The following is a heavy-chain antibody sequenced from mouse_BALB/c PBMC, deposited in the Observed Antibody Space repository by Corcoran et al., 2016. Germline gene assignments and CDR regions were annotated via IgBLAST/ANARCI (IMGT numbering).Heavy chain of an antibody. CDR2: INPYNGAT. V-gene: IGHV1-26*01. CDR1: GYSFTGYY. Sequence: EVQLQQSGPELVKPGASVKISCKASGYSFTGYYMHWVKQSHVKSLEWIGRINPYNGATSYNQNFKDKASLTVDKSSSTAYMELHSLTSEDSAVYYCARVGDWAYYFDYWGQGTTLTVSS. CDR3: ARVGDWAYYFDY. J-gene: IGHJ2*01.